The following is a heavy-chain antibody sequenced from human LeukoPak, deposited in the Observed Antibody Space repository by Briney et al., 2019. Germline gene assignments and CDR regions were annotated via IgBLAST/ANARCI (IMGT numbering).Heavy chain of an antibody. CDR2: IYYSGST. J-gene: IGHJ4*02. Sequence: PSETLSLTCTVSGGSISSYYWSWIRQPPGKGLEWIGYIYYSGSTNYNPSLKSRVTISVDTSKNQFSLKLSSVTAADTAVYYCARHVDGAAAGTHFDYWGQGTLVTVSS. D-gene: IGHD6-13*01. CDR3: ARHVDGAAAGTHFDY. V-gene: IGHV4-59*08. CDR1: GGSISSYY.